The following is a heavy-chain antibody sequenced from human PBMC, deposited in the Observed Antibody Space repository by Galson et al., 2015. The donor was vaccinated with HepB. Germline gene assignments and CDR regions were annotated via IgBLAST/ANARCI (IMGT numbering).Heavy chain of an antibody. CDR2: ISSSSSYI. D-gene: IGHD6-13*01. Sequence: SLRLSCAASGFTFSSYSMNWVRQAPGEGLEWVSSISSSSSYIYYADSVKGRFTISRDNAKNSLYLQMNSLRAEDTAVYYCARVGSSWYYFDYWGQGTLVTVSS. CDR1: GFTFSSYS. V-gene: IGHV3-21*01. J-gene: IGHJ4*02. CDR3: ARVGSSWYYFDY.